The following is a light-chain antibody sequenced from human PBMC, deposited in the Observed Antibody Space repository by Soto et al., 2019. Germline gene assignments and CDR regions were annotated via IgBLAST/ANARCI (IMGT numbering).Light chain of an antibody. CDR1: QSLSSY. Sequence: EIVLTQSPGTLSLSPGERATLSCRASQSLSSYLAWYQQKPGQAPRLLIYGASSRATAIPDRFSGSGSGTDFTLTISRLEPEDFAVDYCRQYGSSPSYTFGQGTKLEIK. J-gene: IGKJ2*01. CDR3: RQYGSSPSYT. V-gene: IGKV3-20*01. CDR2: GAS.